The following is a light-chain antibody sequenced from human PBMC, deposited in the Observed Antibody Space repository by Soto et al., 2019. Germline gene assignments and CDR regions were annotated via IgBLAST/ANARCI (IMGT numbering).Light chain of an antibody. J-gene: IGKJ3*01. CDR1: QSVNSY. Sequence: EIVLTQSPATLSLSPGEGVTLSCRASQSVNSYLAWYQQKPGQAPRLLIYEASKRATGIPARFSGSGSGTDFTLTISSLEPEDFAVYYCQQYNNWPFTFGPGTKVDIK. CDR2: EAS. CDR3: QQYNNWPFT. V-gene: IGKV3-11*01.